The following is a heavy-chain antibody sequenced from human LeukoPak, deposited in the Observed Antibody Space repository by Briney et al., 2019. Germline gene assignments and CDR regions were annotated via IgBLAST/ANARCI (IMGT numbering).Heavy chain of an antibody. V-gene: IGHV4-4*02. Sequence: SETLSLTCAVSGGSISSSNWWSWVRQPPGKGLEWIGEIYHSGSTNYNPSLKSRVTISVDKSKNQFSLKLSSVTAADTAMYYCARVAVARLAHFDYWGQGTLVTVSS. D-gene: IGHD6-19*01. J-gene: IGHJ4*02. CDR2: IYHSGST. CDR1: GGSISSSNW. CDR3: ARVAVARLAHFDY.